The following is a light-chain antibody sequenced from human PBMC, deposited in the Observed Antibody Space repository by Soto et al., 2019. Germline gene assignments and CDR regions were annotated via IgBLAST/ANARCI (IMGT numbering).Light chain of an antibody. Sequence: EIVLTQSPATLSLSPGGRATLSCRASQNINRYLAWYHQKPGQPPRLLIYDASTRATGIPARFSGSGSGTEFTLTISSLQSEDFAVYYCQQYNNWWTFGQGTKVDIK. CDR1: QNINRY. CDR2: DAS. CDR3: QQYNNWWT. V-gene: IGKV3D-15*01. J-gene: IGKJ1*01.